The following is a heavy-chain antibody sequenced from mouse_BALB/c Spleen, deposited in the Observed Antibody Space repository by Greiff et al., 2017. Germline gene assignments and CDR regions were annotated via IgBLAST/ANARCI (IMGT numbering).Heavy chain of an antibody. CDR2: IDPETGGT. V-gene: IGHV1-15*01. CDR3: TREWLLPFDY. J-gene: IGHJ2*01. D-gene: IGHD2-3*01. Sequence: VQLQQSGAELVRPGASVTLSCKASGYTFTDYEMHWVKQTPVHGLEWIGAIDPETGGTAYNQKFKGKATLTADKSSSTAYMELRSLTSEDSAVYYCTREWLLPFDYWGQGTTLTVSS. CDR1: GYTFTDYE.